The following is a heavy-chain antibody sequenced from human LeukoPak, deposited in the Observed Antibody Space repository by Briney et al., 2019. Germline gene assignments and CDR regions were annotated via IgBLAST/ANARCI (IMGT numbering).Heavy chain of an antibody. Sequence: PSETLSLTCTVSGGSISSGSYYWSWIRQPAGKGLEWIGRIDTSGSTNYNPSLRSRVTISVDTAKNQFSLKLTSVTAADTAVYYCARAFDSTGLWRTHPTYENWFDPWGQGTQVTVSS. CDR3: ARAFDSTGLWRTHPTYENWFDP. CDR2: IDTSGST. J-gene: IGHJ5*02. CDR1: GGSISSGSYY. V-gene: IGHV4-61*02. D-gene: IGHD3-22*01.